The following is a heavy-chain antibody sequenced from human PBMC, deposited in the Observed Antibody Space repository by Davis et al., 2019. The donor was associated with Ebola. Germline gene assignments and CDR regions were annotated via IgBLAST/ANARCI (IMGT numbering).Heavy chain of an antibody. CDR1: GDSVSRSTAA. CDR2: TYYRSKWFV. V-gene: IGHV6-1*01. Sequence: SQTLSLTCAISGDSVSRSTAAWNWIRQSPSRGLEWLGRTYYRSKWFVDYAVSVKSRMTINSDTSKNQFSLQLSSVTPEDTAVYYCARDPPYDQGYDYWGQGILVTVSS. D-gene: IGHD3-22*01. J-gene: IGHJ4*02. CDR3: ARDPPYDQGYDY.